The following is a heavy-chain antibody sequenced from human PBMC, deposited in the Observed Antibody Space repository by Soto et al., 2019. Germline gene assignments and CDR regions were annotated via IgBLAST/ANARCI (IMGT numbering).Heavy chain of an antibody. J-gene: IGHJ4*02. V-gene: IGHV3-33*01. CDR3: ARAGGTTVTGLWHFDS. Sequence: QVQLEESGGGVVQPGRSLRLSCEASGFTFNTYSMHWVRQPPGKGLEWLADIWYDGTQKYYAESVKGRFIISRDNAKKALYLEMNSLRAEDTAVYYCARAGGTTVTGLWHFDSWGQGTLVTVSS. CDR2: IWYDGTQK. D-gene: IGHD4-17*01. CDR1: GFTFNTYS.